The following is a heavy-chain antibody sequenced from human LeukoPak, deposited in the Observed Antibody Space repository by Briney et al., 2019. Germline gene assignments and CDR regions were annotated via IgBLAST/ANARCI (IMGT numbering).Heavy chain of an antibody. J-gene: IGHJ5*02. CDR2: IYSGGST. CDR1: GFTVSSNY. Sequence: GGSLRLXCAASGFTVSSNYMSWVRQAPGEWLGWVSVIYSGGSTYYEVSVKGRLTISRDNSKNTLYLQMDSLRAEDTAAYYCARDTWELQHHWGQGTLVTVSS. CDR3: ARDTWELQHH. V-gene: IGHV3-66*02. D-gene: IGHD1-26*01.